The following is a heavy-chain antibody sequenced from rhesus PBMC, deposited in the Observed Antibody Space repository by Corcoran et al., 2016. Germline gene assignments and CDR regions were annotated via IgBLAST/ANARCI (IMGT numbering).Heavy chain of an antibody. CDR3: ARPGGMAAAGTGLFDY. CDR1: GDSITRNYYL. Sequence: QVQLQESGSGLVKPSETLSLTCAVSGDSITRNYYLWSWIRQAPGKGLEWIGYISYVGRTNDNPALKSRVTLSRDTSQKQFALKLTSVTAADTAVYYGARPGGMAAAGTGLFDYWGQGVLVTVSS. CDR2: ISYVGRT. J-gene: IGHJ4*01. V-gene: IGHV4-122*02. D-gene: IGHD6-25*01.